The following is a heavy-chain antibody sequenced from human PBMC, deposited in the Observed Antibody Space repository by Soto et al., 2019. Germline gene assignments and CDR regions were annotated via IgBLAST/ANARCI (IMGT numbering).Heavy chain of an antibody. CDR1: GFTVTNLY. V-gene: IGHV3-66*01. CDR3: ARDTFGGAYDFCH. D-gene: IGHD3-3*01. CDR2: ISSGGST. Sequence: VQLVESGGGLVRPGGSLRLSCAASGFTVTNLYMTWVRQAPGKGLEWVSVISSGGSTYYADSVKGRFTISRDNSKNPLYLEMNRLRAGDTAVYYCARDTFGGAYDFCHGGQGTLVTVYS. J-gene: IGHJ1*01.